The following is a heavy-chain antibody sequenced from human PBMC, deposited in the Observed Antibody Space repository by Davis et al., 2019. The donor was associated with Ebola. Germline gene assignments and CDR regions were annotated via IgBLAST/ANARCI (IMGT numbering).Heavy chain of an antibody. Sequence: GESLKISCAASGFVFSSSSMHWVRQAPGKGLVWVSRINSDGSSTSYADSVKGRFTISRDNSKNTLYLQMNSLRAEDTVVYYCARETGLGYWGQGTLVTVSS. CDR1: GFVFSSSS. CDR3: ARETGLGY. V-gene: IGHV3-74*01. J-gene: IGHJ4*02. D-gene: IGHD3/OR15-3a*01. CDR2: INSDGSST.